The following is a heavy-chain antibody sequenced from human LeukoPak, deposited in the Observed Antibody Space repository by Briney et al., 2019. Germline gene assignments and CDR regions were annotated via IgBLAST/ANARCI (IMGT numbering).Heavy chain of an antibody. CDR3: AREGSRRLYMDV. Sequence: NPSETLSLTCTVSGYSISNGYYWGWIRQPPGKGLEWVGSIYHRGSTYYNPSLTSRVTISLDRSKKKFSLKLTSVTAADTAVYYCAREGSRRLYMDVWGRGTTVTVSS. V-gene: IGHV4-38-2*02. CDR2: IYHRGST. J-gene: IGHJ6*03. CDR1: GYSISNGYY. D-gene: IGHD6-25*01.